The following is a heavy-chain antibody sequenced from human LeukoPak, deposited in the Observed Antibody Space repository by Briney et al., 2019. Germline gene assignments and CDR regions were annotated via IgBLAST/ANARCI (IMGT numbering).Heavy chain of an antibody. CDR1: GFTFGNYA. Sequence: GGSLRLSCAASGFTFGNYAIHWVRQAPDKGLEWVAVISYDGSNKYYANSVKGRFVISRDNSKNTLYLQMNSLRAEDTAMYYCARDLSSSWSPGVWGQGTMVSASS. J-gene: IGHJ3*01. V-gene: IGHV3-30*09. CDR3: ARDLSSSWSPGV. CDR2: ISYDGSNK. D-gene: IGHD6-13*01.